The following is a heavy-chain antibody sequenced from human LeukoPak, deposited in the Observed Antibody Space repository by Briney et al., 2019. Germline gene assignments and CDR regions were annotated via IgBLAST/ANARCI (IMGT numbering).Heavy chain of an antibody. CDR2: INPNSGGT. Sequence: AASVKVSCKASGYTFTGYYMHWVRQAPGQGLEWMGWINPNSGGTNYAQKFQGRVTMTRDTSISTAYMELSRLRSDDTAVYYCARATPYYDILTGTYYYYYYYMDVWGKGTTVTISS. V-gene: IGHV1-2*02. CDR3: ARATPYYDILTGTYYYYYYYMDV. J-gene: IGHJ6*03. CDR1: GYTFTGYY. D-gene: IGHD3-9*01.